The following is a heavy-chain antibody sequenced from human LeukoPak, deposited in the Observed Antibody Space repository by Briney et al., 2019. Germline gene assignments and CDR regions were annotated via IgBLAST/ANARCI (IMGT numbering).Heavy chain of an antibody. Sequence: SETLSLTCTVSGGSISSYYWSWIRPPPGKGLEWIGYIYYSGSTNYNPSLKSRVTISVDTSKNQFSLKLSSVTAADTAVYYCARDGSSGYFRVGDAFDIWGQGTMVTVSS. CDR1: GGSISSYY. J-gene: IGHJ3*02. CDR2: IYYSGST. CDR3: ARDGSSGYFRVGDAFDI. D-gene: IGHD3-22*01. V-gene: IGHV4-59*01.